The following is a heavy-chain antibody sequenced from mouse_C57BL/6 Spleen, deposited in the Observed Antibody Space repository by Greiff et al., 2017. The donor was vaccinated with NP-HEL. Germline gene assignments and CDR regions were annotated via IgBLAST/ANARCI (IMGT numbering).Heavy chain of an antibody. J-gene: IGHJ4*01. CDR2: IYYSGTI. V-gene: IGHV3-5*01. CDR3: ARGSYPYAMDY. Sequence: VPLKESGPGLVKPSQTVFLTCTVTGISITTGNYRWSWIRQFPGNKLEWIGYIYYSGTITYNPSLTSRTTITRDTPKNQFFLEMNSLTAEDTATYYCARGSYPYAMDYWGQGTSVTVSS. D-gene: IGHD2-10*01. CDR1: GISITTGNYR.